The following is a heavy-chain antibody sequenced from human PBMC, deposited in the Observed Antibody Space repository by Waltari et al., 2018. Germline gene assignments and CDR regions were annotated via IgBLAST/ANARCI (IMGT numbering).Heavy chain of an antibody. CDR2: IYYSGST. V-gene: IGHV4-39*07. Sequence: QLQLQESGPGLVKPSETLSLPCNVCGGSISSRSYYWGWIRQPPGKGLEGIGSIYYSGSTYYNPSLKSRVTISVDTSKNQFSLKLSSVTAADTAVYYCARYSSSSWYLFDYWGQGTLVTVSS. D-gene: IGHD6-13*01. CDR1: GGSISSRSYY. CDR3: ARYSSSSWYLFDY. J-gene: IGHJ4*02.